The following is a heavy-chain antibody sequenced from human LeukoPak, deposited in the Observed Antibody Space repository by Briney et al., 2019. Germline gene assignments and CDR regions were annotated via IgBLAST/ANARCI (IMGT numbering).Heavy chain of an antibody. J-gene: IGHJ4*02. Sequence: SETLSLTCTVSGGSISSGSYYWSWIRQPPGKGLEWIGSIYYSGSTYYNPSLKSRVTISVDTSKNQFSLKLSSVTAADTAVYYCARDTPTNWNFDYWGQGTLVTVSS. CDR3: ARDTPTNWNFDY. CDR1: GGSISSGSYY. V-gene: IGHV4-39*07. CDR2: IYYSGST. D-gene: IGHD1-1*01.